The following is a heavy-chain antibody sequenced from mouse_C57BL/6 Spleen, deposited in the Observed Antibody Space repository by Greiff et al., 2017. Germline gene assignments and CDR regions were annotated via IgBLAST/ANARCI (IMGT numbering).Heavy chain of an antibody. J-gene: IGHJ1*03. CDR3: ARGGYYGSSLWYFDV. CDR2: IHPNSGST. D-gene: IGHD1-1*01. Sequence: VQLQQPGAELVKPGASVKLSCKASGYTFTSYWMHWVKQRPGQGLEWIGMIHPNSGSTNYNEKFKSKATLTVDKTSSTAYMQLSSLTSEDSAVYYCARGGYYGSSLWYFDVWGTGTTVTVSS. V-gene: IGHV1-64*01. CDR1: GYTFTSYW.